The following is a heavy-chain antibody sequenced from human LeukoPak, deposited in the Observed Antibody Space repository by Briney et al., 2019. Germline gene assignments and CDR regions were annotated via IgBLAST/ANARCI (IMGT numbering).Heavy chain of an antibody. CDR2: INPNSGGT. J-gene: IGHJ5*02. V-gene: IGHV1-2*02. CDR3: ARDHYCSSTSCYNIDP. D-gene: IGHD2-2*02. CDR1: GYTFTGYY. Sequence: GASVKVSCEASGYTFTGYYMHWVRQAPGQGLEWMGWINPNSGGTNYAQKFQGRVTMTRDTSISTAYMELSRLRSDDTAVYYCARDHYCSSTSCYNIDPWGQGTLVTVSS.